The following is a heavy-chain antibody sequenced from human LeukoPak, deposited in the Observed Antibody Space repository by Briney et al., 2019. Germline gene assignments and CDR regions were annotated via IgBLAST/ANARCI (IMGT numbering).Heavy chain of an antibody. Sequence: GGSLRLSCAASGFTFDNYAMTWVRQAPGKGLEWVSGISGSGDNTYYADSVKGRFTISRDNSKSTLHLQMKSLRAEDTAVYYCARSGSSSEWFDPWGQGTLVTVSS. J-gene: IGHJ5*02. CDR2: ISGSGDNT. CDR3: ARSGSSSEWFDP. D-gene: IGHD6-6*01. CDR1: GFTFDNYA. V-gene: IGHV3-23*01.